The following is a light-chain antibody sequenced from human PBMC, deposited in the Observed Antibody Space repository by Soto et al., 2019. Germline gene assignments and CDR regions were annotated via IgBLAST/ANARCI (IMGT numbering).Light chain of an antibody. CDR3: GSYAGNHIVGFV. CDR2: EVS. V-gene: IGLV2-8*01. Sequence: QSVLTQPPSASGSPGQSVTISCTGTSSDVGDYTYVSWYQQHPGKAPKLMISEVSKRPSGVPDRFSGSKSGNTASLTVSGLQAEDEADYYCGSYAGNHIVGFVCGPVTKVTV. CDR1: SSDVGDYTY. J-gene: IGLJ1*01.